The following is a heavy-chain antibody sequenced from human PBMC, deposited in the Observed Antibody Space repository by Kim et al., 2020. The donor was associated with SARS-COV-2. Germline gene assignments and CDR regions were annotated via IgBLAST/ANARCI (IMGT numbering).Heavy chain of an antibody. J-gene: IGHJ4*02. Sequence: VKGRFTISRDNSKNTLYLQMNSLRAEDTAVYYCARDRGGLGCSGDSCYYFDYWGQGTLVTVSS. V-gene: IGHV3-30*07. CDR3: ARDRGGLGCSGDSCYYFDY. D-gene: IGHD2-15*01.